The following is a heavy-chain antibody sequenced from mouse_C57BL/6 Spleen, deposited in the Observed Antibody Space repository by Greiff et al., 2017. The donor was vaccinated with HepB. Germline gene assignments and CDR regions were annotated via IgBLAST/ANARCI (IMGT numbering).Heavy chain of an antibody. J-gene: IGHJ2*01. CDR2: INPSSGYT. D-gene: IGHD4-1*01. CDR3: ARRELGYCDY. V-gene: IGHV1-4*01. CDR1: GYTFTSYT. Sequence: VQLQQSGADLARPGASVKMSCKASGYTFTSYTMHWVKQRPGQGLEWIGYINPSSGYTKYNQKFKDKATLTADKSSSTAYMPLSSLTSEDSAVYYCARRELGYCDYWGQGTTLTVSS.